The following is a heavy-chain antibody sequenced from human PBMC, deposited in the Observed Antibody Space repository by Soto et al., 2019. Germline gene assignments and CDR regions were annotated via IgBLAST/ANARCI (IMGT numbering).Heavy chain of an antibody. D-gene: IGHD3-3*02. Sequence: PSETLSLTCTVSGGSISSGDYYWSWIRQPPGKGLEWIGYIYYSGSTYYNPSLKSRVTISVDRSKNQFSLKLSSVTAADTAVYYWERHFSVDYFDYGGRGALVTVSS. J-gene: IGHJ4*02. CDR2: IYYSGST. CDR1: GGSISSGDYY. V-gene: IGHV4-30-4*01. CDR3: ERHFSVDYFDY.